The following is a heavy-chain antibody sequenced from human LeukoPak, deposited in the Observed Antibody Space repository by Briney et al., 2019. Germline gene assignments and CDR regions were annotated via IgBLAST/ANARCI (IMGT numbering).Heavy chain of an antibody. CDR1: GFTFSSYW. CDR3: AQIYTYGSSQFDY. V-gene: IGHV3-48*04. J-gene: IGHJ4*02. Sequence: GGSLRLSCAASGFTFSSYWMHWVRQAPGKGLEWVSYISSSGSTIYYADSEKGRFTISRDNAKNSLYLQMNSLRAEDTAVYYCAQIYTYGSSQFDYWGQGTLVTVSS. CDR2: ISSSGSTI. D-gene: IGHD5-18*01.